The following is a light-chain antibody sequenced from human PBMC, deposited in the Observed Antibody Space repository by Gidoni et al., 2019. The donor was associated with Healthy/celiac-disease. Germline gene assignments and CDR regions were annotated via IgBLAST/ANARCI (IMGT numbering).Light chain of an antibody. CDR1: QSLLHSNGYNY. V-gene: IGKV2-28*01. CDR3: MQALQTPIT. J-gene: IGKJ5*01. CDR2: LGS. Sequence: DIVMTQSPLSLPVTPGEPASISCRSSQSLLHSNGYNYLDWYLQKPGQSPQLLIYLGSNRASGGPDRFSGSGSGTDFTLKSSRVEAEYVGVYYCMQALQTPITFGQGTRLEIK.